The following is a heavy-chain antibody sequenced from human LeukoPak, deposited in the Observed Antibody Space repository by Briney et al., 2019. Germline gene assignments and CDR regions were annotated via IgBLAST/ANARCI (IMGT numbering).Heavy chain of an antibody. CDR2: IKSKTNDKTT. CDR1: GFTFNNSW. V-gene: IGHV3-15*01. J-gene: IGHJ4*02. Sequence: PGGSLRLSCAASGFTFNNSWMSWVRQAPGKGLEWVGRIKSKTNDKTTDYAANVKGRFTISIDDSKNTLYLQMNSLKTEDTAVYYCTAGTGYSDHDYWGQGTLVTVSS. CDR3: TAGTGYSDHDY. D-gene: IGHD5-12*01.